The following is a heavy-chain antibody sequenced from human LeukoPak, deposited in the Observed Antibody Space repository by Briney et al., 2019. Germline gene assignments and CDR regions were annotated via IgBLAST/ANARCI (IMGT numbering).Heavy chain of an antibody. D-gene: IGHD2-2*01. Sequence: GESLKISCKGSGYSFTSYWIGWVRQMPGKGLEWMGIIYPGDSDTRYSPSFQGQVTISADKSISTAYLQWSSLKASDTAMYYCAKGYCSSTSCYDDPDAFDIWGQGTMVTVSS. V-gene: IGHV5-51*01. J-gene: IGHJ3*02. CDR3: AKGYCSSTSCYDDPDAFDI. CDR1: GYSFTSYW. CDR2: IYPGDSDT.